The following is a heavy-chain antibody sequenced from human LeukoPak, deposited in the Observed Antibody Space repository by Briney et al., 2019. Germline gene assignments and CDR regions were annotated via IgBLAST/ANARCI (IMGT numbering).Heavy chain of an antibody. CDR2: IRYDGSNK. V-gene: IGHV3-30*02. Sequence: GGSLRLSCAASGFTFSSYGMHWVRQAPGKGLEWVAFIRYDGSNKYYADSVKGRSTISRDNSKNTLYLQMNSLRAEDTAVYYCAKSPYYYGSGSYYGSPMDVWGKGTTVTISS. J-gene: IGHJ6*03. CDR3: AKSPYYYGSGSYYGSPMDV. D-gene: IGHD3-10*01. CDR1: GFTFSSYG.